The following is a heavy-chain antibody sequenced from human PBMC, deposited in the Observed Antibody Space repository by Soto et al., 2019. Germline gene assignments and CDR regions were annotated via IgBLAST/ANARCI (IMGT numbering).Heavy chain of an antibody. Sequence: SETLSLTCTVSGGSISSYYWSWIRQPPGKGLEWIGYIYYSGSTNYNPSLKSRVTISVDTSKNQFSLKLSSVTAADTVVYYCAGSYGYCYFDYWGQGTLVTVSS. V-gene: IGHV4-59*01. J-gene: IGHJ4*02. CDR3: AGSYGYCYFDY. CDR1: GGSISSYY. CDR2: IYYSGST. D-gene: IGHD5-18*01.